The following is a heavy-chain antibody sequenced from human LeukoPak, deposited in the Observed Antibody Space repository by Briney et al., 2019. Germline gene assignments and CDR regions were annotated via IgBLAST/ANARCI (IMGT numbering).Heavy chain of an antibody. CDR2: ISAYNGNT. D-gene: IGHD1-1*01. CDR1: GYTFTSYG. V-gene: IGHV1-18*01. CDR3: ASVGTGTTFLSHYFDY. J-gene: IGHJ4*02. Sequence: ASVKVSCKASGYTFTSYGISWVRQAPGQGLEWMGWISAYNGNTNYVQKLQGRVTMTTDTSTSTAYMELRSLRSEDTAVYYCASVGTGTTFLSHYFDYWGQGTLVTVSS.